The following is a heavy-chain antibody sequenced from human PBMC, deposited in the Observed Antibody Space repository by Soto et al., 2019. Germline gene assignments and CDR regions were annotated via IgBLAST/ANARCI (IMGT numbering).Heavy chain of an antibody. CDR2: IIPIFGTA. D-gene: IGHD3-16*02. Sequence: ASVKVSCKASGGTFSSYAISWVRQAPGQGLEWMGGIIPIFGTANYAQKFQGRVTITADESTSTAYMELSSLRSEDTAVHYCARSDDYVWGSYRYTSYYYSGMDVWGQGTTVTVSS. V-gene: IGHV1-69*13. J-gene: IGHJ6*02. CDR3: ARSDDYVWGSYRYTSYYYSGMDV. CDR1: GGTFSSYA.